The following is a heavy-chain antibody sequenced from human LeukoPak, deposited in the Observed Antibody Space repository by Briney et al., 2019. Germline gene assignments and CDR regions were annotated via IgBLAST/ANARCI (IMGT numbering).Heavy chain of an antibody. D-gene: IGHD3-10*01. CDR2: INPNSGGT. V-gene: IGHV1-2*02. CDR1: VYTFTPYY. CDR3: ARDGDYGTGSYYRGCIDS. Sequence: GASVRVSCTTSVYTFTPYYTHWVRQAPGQGREWMGGINPNSGGTNYAQRFQGSVTMPRAPSIGTAYLDLSSLRSDDTAVYYCARDGDYGTGSYYRGCIDSWGQGTPVTVSP. J-gene: IGHJ4*02.